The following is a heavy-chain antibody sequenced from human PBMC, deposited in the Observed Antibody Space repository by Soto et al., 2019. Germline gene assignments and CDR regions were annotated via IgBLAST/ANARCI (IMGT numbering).Heavy chain of an antibody. D-gene: IGHD3-16*02. CDR3: AAVHLGELSLVY. CDR1: GGSISSSSYY. J-gene: IGHJ4*02. Sequence: SETLSLTCTVSGGSISSSSYYWGWIRQPPGKVLEWIGSIYYSGSTYYNPSLKSRVTISVDTSKNQFSLKLSSVTAADTAVYYCAAVHLGELSLVYWGQGTLVTVSS. CDR2: IYYSGST. V-gene: IGHV4-39*01.